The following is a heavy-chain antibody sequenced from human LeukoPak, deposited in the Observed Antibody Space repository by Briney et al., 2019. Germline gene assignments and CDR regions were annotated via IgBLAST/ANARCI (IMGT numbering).Heavy chain of an antibody. CDR1: GGSFSGYY. D-gene: IGHD3-16*02. Sequence: SETLSLTCAVYGGSFSGYYWSWIRQPPGKGLEWIGEINHSGSTNYNPSLKSRVTISVDTSKNQFSLKLSSVTAADTAVYYCARGLDNYVWGSYRYSYDYWGQGTLVTVSS. CDR2: INHSGST. CDR3: ARGLDNYVWGSYRYSYDY. J-gene: IGHJ4*02. V-gene: IGHV4-34*01.